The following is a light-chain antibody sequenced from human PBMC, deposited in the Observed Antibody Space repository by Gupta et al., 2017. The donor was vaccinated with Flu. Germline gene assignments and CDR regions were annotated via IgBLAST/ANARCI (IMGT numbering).Light chain of an antibody. CDR3: SSYTSSSTYV. CDR1: SSDVGSYNR. J-gene: IGLJ1*01. V-gene: IGLV2-18*02. CDR2: EVS. Sequence: QSALTQPPSVSGSPGQSVTISCTRTSSDVGSYNRVSWYQQPPATAHKRMFYEVSNRTAGVPDRFSGSKSGNTASLTISGRHEEDEADYYCSSYTSSSTYVFGTGTKVTVL.